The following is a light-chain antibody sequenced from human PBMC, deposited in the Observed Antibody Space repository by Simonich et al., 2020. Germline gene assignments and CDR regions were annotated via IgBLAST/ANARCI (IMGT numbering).Light chain of an antibody. Sequence: DIVMTQSPDPLAVSLGERATINCKSSQSVLYSSNNKNYLAWYQHKPGQPPKLLIYWASTRESGVPDLFSGSGSGTDFTLTISSLQAEDVAVYYCQQYYSTPWTFGQGTKVEIK. CDR2: WAS. V-gene: IGKV4-1*01. CDR3: QQYYSTPWT. J-gene: IGKJ1*01. CDR1: QSVLYSSNNKNY.